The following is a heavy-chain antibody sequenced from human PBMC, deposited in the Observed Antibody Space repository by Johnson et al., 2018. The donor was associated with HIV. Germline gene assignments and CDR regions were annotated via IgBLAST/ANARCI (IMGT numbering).Heavy chain of an antibody. CDR3: ASSSYYDSSGFYAFDI. V-gene: IGHV3-30-3*01. CDR2: ISYDGSNE. Sequence: QVQLVESGGGLVQPGGSLKLSCAASGFTFSGSAMHWVRQAPGKGLEWVAVISYDGSNEYYADSVKGRFTISRDNSKNTLYLQMNSLRAEDTAVYYCASSSYYDSSGFYAFDIWGQGTMVTVSS. CDR1: GFTFSGSA. D-gene: IGHD3-22*01. J-gene: IGHJ3*02.